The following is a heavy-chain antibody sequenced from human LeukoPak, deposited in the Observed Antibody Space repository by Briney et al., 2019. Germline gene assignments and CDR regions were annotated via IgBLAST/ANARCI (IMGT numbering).Heavy chain of an antibody. J-gene: IGHJ4*02. CDR1: GGSISSGDYY. D-gene: IGHD5-12*01. CDR2: IYYSGST. Sequence: SETLSLTCTVSGGSISSGDYYWSWIRQPPGKGLEWIGYIYYSGSTYYNPSLKSRVTISIDTSKNQFSLKLSSVTAADTAVYYCARDRGGYSGYGAFDYWGQGTLVTVSS. CDR3: ARDRGGYSGYGAFDY. V-gene: IGHV4-30-4*01.